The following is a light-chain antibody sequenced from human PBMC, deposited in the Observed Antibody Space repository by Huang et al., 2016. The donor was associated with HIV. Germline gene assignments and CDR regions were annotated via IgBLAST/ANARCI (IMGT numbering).Light chain of an antibody. CDR3: QQYGTSPYT. Sequence: EIVLTQSPGTLSLAPGERTTLSCRASQRVSSSYLAWYQQKPGQAPRLLIYGASSRATGVPDRVSGSGSGTDFTLTISRVEPEDFAVYYCQQYGTSPYTFGQGTKLEIK. V-gene: IGKV3-20*01. J-gene: IGKJ2*01. CDR2: GAS. CDR1: QRVSSSY.